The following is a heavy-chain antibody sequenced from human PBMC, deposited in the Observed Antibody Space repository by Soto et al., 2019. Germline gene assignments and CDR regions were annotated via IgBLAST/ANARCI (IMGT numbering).Heavy chain of an antibody. V-gene: IGHV4-59*01. Sequence: SETLSLTCTVSGGSITSSYWRWIRRPPGKGLEWIAYIYDTGISGYTPSTSYNPSLTSRVTMSVDTSKSQFSLKLTSVTAADTAVYYCARGEDAFFYYGLDVWGQGITVTVSS. CDR2: IYDTGISGYTPST. CDR3: ARGEDAFFYYGLDV. J-gene: IGHJ6*02. CDR1: GGSITSSY.